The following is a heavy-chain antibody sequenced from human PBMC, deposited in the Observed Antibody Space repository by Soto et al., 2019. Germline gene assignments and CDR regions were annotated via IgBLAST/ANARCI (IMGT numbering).Heavy chain of an antibody. V-gene: IGHV3-30*18. J-gene: IGHJ4*02. CDR2: VSYDGSNK. Sequence: QVQLVDSGGGVVQPGRSLRLSCAASGFTFSSYGMHWVRQAPGKGLEWVAIVSYDGSNKYYADSVKGRFTISRDNSRNTSDLQMNSLRAEDTAVYYCAKALGELSPESYDYWGQGTLVTVSS. D-gene: IGHD3-16*02. CDR1: GFTFSSYG. CDR3: AKALGELSPESYDY.